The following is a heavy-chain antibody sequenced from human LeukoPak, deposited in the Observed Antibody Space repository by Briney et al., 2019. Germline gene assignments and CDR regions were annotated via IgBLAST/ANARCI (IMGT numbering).Heavy chain of an antibody. CDR3: EKGAWKGSGWFDY. D-gene: IGHD6-19*01. CDR2: ISYDGSNK. V-gene: IGHV3-30*18. J-gene: IGHJ4*02. Sequence: GGSLRLSCAASGFTFSSYAMSWVRQAPGKGLEWVAVISYDGSNKYYADSVKGRFTISRDNSKNTLYLQMNSLRAEDTAVYYCEKGAWKGSGWFDYWGQGTLVTVSS. CDR1: GFTFSSYA.